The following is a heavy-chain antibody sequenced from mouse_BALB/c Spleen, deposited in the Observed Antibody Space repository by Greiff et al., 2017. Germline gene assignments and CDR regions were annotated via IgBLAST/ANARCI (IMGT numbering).Heavy chain of an antibody. J-gene: IGHJ4*01. CDR3: ARSPLDYAMDY. CDR1: GFNIKDTY. D-gene: IGHD2-10*02. V-gene: IGHV14-3*02. CDR2: IDPANGNT. Sequence: EVQLQQSGAELVKPGASVKLSCTASGFNIKDTYMHWVKQRPEQGLEWIGRIDPANGNTKYDPKFQGKATITADTSSNTAYLQLSSLTSEDTAVYYCARSPLDYAMDYWGQGTSVTVSS.